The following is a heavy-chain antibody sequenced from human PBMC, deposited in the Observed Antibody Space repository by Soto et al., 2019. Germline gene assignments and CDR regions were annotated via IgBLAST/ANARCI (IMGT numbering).Heavy chain of an antibody. Sequence: QVQLQESGPGLVKPSETLSLTCTVSGGSISSYYWNWIRQPPGKGLVWIGYVYNSGNTNYNPSLRSRLIISIDTSKNQFSLNLTSVTAADTAVYYCAAPPRYWGQGTLVTVSS. J-gene: IGHJ4*02. D-gene: IGHD6-6*01. V-gene: IGHV4-59*01. CDR2: VYNSGNT. CDR1: GGSISSYY. CDR3: AAPPRY.